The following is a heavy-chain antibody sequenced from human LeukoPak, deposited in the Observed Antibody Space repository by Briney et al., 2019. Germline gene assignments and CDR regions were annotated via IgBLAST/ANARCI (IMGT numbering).Heavy chain of an antibody. CDR1: GFTVSNDY. V-gene: IGHV3-53*01. CDR2: IYGGGDT. CDR3: TRLLPSSHHFFDS. D-gene: IGHD6-6*01. J-gene: IGHJ4*02. Sequence: PGGSLRLSCAVSGFTVSNDYMSWVRQAPGKGLEWVSVIYGGGDTYYADSVRGRFTISRDNFENTLFLQMDSLRPEDTAVYYCTRLLPSSHHFFDSWGQGILVTVSS.